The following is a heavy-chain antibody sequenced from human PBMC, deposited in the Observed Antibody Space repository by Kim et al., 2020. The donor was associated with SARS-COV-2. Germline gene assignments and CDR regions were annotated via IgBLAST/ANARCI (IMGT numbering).Heavy chain of an antibody. CDR3: ARVEFEYYYRSGRYYNYECFLNY. J-gene: IGHJ4*01. Sequence: SVKVSCKASGDTFSSYAISWVRQAPGQGLEWIGRLIPSFGTANYAQKFPGRVTSTTDESTSQAYLELRSVRSEDTAVYYCARVEFEYYYRSGRYYNYECFLNYWGQEPW. D-gene: IGHD3-10*01. CDR2: LIPSFGTA. CDR1: GDTFSSYA. V-gene: IGHV1-69*05.